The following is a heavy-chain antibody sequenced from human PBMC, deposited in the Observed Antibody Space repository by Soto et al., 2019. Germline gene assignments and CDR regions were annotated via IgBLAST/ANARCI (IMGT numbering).Heavy chain of an antibody. CDR3: ARDAAMAKRPFDS. CDR2: ISYDGANK. V-gene: IGHV3-30-3*01. D-gene: IGHD5-18*01. CDR1: GFTFSSYG. J-gene: IGHJ4*02. Sequence: GGSLRLSCAASGFTFSSYGMHWVRQAPGKGLEWVAVISYDGANKYSADSVKGRFTISRDNYKNTLYLQMDSLRPEDTAVYYCARDAAMAKRPFDSSGQGSPVTVPS.